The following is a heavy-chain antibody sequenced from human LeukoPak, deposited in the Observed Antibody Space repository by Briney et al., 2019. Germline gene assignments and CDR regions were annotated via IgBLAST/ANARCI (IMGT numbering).Heavy chain of an antibody. D-gene: IGHD3-22*01. CDR2: IYYSGST. Sequence: SETLSLTCTVSGGSISSSSYYWGWIRQPPGKGLEWIGSIYYSGSTYYNPSLKSRVTISVDTSKNQFSLKLSSVTAADTAVYYCARVGEITMNHPWPAYYFDYWGQGTLVTVSS. CDR1: GGSISSSSYY. J-gene: IGHJ4*02. CDR3: ARVGEITMNHPWPAYYFDY. V-gene: IGHV4-39*01.